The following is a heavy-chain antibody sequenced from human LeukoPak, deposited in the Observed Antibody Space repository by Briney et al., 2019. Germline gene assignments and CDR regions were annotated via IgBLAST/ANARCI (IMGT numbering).Heavy chain of an antibody. J-gene: IGHJ5*02. Sequence: PGRSLRLSCAASGFTFSKYTIHWVRQAPGKGLEWVAVISNDGSNKYYADSVKGRFTISRDNSKNTLYLQMDSLRAEDTAVYYCARGDFGVVIPYSWFDPWGQGTLVTVSS. D-gene: IGHD3-3*01. CDR1: GFTFSKYT. V-gene: IGHV3-30*04. CDR2: ISNDGSNK. CDR3: ARGDFGVVIPYSWFDP.